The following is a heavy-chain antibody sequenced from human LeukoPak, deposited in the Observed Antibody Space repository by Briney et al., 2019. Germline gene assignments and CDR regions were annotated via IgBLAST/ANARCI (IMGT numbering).Heavy chain of an antibody. J-gene: IGHJ5*02. D-gene: IGHD3-9*01. CDR2: FDPEDCET. CDR1: GYTLTELS. V-gene: IGHV1-24*01. CDR3: ATFALGAYFDWP. Sequence: ASVKVSCKVSGYTLTELSMHWVRQAPGKGLEWMGGFDPEDCETIYAQKFQGRVTMTEGTSTDTAYMELGSLRSEDTAVYYCATFALGAYFDWPWGQGTLVTVSS.